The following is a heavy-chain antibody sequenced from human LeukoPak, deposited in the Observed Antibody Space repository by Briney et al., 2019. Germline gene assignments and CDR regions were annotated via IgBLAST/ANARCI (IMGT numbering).Heavy chain of an antibody. CDR1: GSPFTSYW. CDR3: ARIGYSSGWCDY. D-gene: IGHD6-19*01. J-gene: IGHJ4*02. V-gene: IGHV5-51*01. CDR2: IYPGDSDT. Sequence: GGSLQISCQGSGSPFTSYWIGWVRQVPGKGLEWMGIIYPGDSDTRYSPSFQGQVTISADKSISTAYLQWSSLKASDTAMYYCARIGYSSGWCDYWGQGTLVTVSS.